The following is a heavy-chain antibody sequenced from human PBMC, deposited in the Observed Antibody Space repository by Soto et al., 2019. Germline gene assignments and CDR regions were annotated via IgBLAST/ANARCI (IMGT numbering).Heavy chain of an antibody. Sequence: SETLSLTCTVSGVSISSYYWSWIRQPPGKGLEWIGYIYYSGSTNYNPSLKSRVTISVDTSKNQFSLKLSSVTAADTAVYYCARDLGIAAAGGYNWFDPWGQGTLVTVSS. CDR2: IYYSGST. J-gene: IGHJ5*02. D-gene: IGHD6-13*01. CDR3: ARDLGIAAAGGYNWFDP. CDR1: GVSISSYY. V-gene: IGHV4-59*01.